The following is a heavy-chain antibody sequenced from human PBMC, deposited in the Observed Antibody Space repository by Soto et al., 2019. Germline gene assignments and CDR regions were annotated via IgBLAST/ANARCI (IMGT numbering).Heavy chain of an antibody. Sequence: LRLSCAASGFTFSSYGMHWVRQAPGKGLEWVAVIWYDGSNKYYADSVKGRFTISRDNSKNTLYLQMNSLRAEDTAVYYCARVSRSGYDLRWFFDYWGQGTLVTVSS. V-gene: IGHV3-33*01. D-gene: IGHD5-12*01. CDR3: ARVSRSGYDLRWFFDY. J-gene: IGHJ4*02. CDR1: GFTFSSYG. CDR2: IWYDGSNK.